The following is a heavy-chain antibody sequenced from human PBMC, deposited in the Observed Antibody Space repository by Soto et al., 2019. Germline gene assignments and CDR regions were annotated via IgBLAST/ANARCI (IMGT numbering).Heavy chain of an antibody. Sequence: GASVKVSCKASGYTFTGYYMHWVRQAPGQGLEXMXXXXXNXXGTNYAQKFQGRVTMTRDTSISTAYMELSRLRSDDTAVYYCARAHSSGCFDYWGQGTLVTV. V-gene: IGHV1-2*02. CDR1: GYTFTGYY. CDR3: ARAHSSGCFDY. J-gene: IGHJ4*02. D-gene: IGHD6-19*01. CDR2: XXXNXXGT.